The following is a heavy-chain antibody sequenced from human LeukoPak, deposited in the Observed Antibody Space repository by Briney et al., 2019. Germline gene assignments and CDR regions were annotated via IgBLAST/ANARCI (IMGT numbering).Heavy chain of an antibody. Sequence: GGSLRLSCAASGFTFSSYWMSWVRQAPGKGLEWVANIKQDGSEKYYVDSVKGRFTISRDNAKNSLYLQMNSLRAEDTAVYYCARGFHSSGWYLATTFDYWGQGTLVTVSS. CDR1: GFTFSSYW. V-gene: IGHV3-7*01. D-gene: IGHD6-19*01. CDR2: IKQDGSEK. CDR3: ARGFHSSGWYLATTFDY. J-gene: IGHJ4*02.